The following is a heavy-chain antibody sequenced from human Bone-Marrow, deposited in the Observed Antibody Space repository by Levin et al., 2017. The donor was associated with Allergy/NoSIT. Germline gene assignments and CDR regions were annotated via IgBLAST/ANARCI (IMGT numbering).Heavy chain of an antibody. J-gene: IGHJ6*02. CDR3: TRGNVLRDFDWLHNMDV. CDR1: GYTFLNYD. CDR2: VNTRNGHA. V-gene: IGHV1-8*01. D-gene: IGHD3-9*01. Sequence: GESLKISCKASGYTFLNYDISWVRQATGQGLEWMGWVNTRNGHAGSAQKFQGRVTLTRDTSMNIAYMELSSLTSEDTAVYYCTRGNVLRDFDWLHNMDVWGQGTTVTVSS.